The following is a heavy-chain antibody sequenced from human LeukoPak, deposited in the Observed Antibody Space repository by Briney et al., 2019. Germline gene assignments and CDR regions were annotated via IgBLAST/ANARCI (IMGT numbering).Heavy chain of an antibody. CDR3: ASVLLSSGYSN. V-gene: IGHV4-59*02. J-gene: IGHJ4*02. CDR1: GASVTSYY. Sequence: SETLSLTCSVSGASVTSYYCNWIRQPPGKGLEWIGNVYNRGSTSYNPSLRSRATISVDTSKNQFSLKLSSVTAADTAVYYCASVLLSSGYSNWGQGNLVTVSS. CDR2: VYNRGST. D-gene: IGHD3-22*01.